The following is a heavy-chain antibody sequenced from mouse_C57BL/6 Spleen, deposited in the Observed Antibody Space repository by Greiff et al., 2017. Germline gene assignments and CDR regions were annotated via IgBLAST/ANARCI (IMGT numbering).Heavy chain of an antibody. CDR3: ARPITTVPFAY. J-gene: IGHJ3*01. CDR1: GFTFSDYG. V-gene: IGHV5-17*01. Sequence: EVKLVESGGGLVKPGGSLKLSCAASGFTFSDYGMHWVRQAPEKGLEWVAYISSGSSTIYYADTVKGRFTISRDNAKNTLFLQMTSLRSEDTAMYYCARPITTVPFAYWGQGTLVTVSA. CDR2: ISSGSSTI. D-gene: IGHD1-1*01.